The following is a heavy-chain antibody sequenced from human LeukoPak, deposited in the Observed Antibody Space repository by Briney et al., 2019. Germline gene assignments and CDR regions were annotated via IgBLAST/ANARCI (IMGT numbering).Heavy chain of an antibody. CDR2: IKQDESEK. D-gene: IGHD1-7*01. V-gene: IGHV3-7*01. CDR3: VRDETWNFGLSWYDGYDI. Sequence: GGSLRLSFAASRFTFSNSWMSWVRQAPGKGLEWVANIKQDESEKNYVDSVKGRFTISRDNAKNSLYLQMNSLRVEDTAVYYCVRDETWNFGLSWYDGYDIWGQGTMVTVSS. J-gene: IGHJ3*02. CDR1: RFTFSNSW.